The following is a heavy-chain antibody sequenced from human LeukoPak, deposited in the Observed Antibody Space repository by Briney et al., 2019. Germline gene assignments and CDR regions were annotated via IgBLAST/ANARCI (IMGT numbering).Heavy chain of an antibody. CDR1: GFTVTSTY. V-gene: IGHV3-53*01. CDR2: IYTDGNT. CDR3: ARGCGLGWAADY. D-gene: IGHD3-16*01. Sequence: GGSLRLSCAAPGFTVTSTYMSWVRQAPGKGLEWVSVIYTDGNTYYADSVKGRFTISRDNSKNTVYLQMNSLRVDDTAVYYCARGCGLGWAADYWGQGTLVTVSS. J-gene: IGHJ4*02.